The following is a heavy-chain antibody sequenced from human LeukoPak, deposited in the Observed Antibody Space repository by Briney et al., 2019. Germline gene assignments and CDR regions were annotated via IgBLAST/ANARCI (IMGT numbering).Heavy chain of an antibody. CDR1: GYTFTAYY. Sequence: GASVKVSCKASGYTFTAYYLHWVRRAPGQGLEWMGWISAYNGNTNYAQKLQGRVTMTTDTSTSTAYMELRSLRSDDTAVYYCARPDYYDSSGSDYWGQGTLVTVSS. CDR2: ISAYNGNT. D-gene: IGHD3-22*01. J-gene: IGHJ4*02. CDR3: ARPDYYDSSGSDY. V-gene: IGHV1-18*04.